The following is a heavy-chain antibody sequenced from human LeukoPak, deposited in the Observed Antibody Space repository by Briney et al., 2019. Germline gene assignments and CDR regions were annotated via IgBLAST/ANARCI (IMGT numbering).Heavy chain of an antibody. CDR3: ARRAFDWLVDGYSYGMDV. D-gene: IGHD3-9*01. Sequence: ASVKVSCKTSGYTFTSFYMHWVRQAPGQGLEWMGINNPSEGFTTYAQNFQGRVTMTRDTSTSTVYMELSSLRSDDTAVYYCARRAFDWLVDGYSYGMDVWGQGTTVTVSS. CDR2: NNPSEGFT. J-gene: IGHJ6*02. V-gene: IGHV1-46*01. CDR1: GYTFTSFY.